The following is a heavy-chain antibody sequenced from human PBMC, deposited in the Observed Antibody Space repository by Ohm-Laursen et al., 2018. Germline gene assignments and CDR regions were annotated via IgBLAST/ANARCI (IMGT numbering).Heavy chain of an antibody. CDR1: GGSFTDYF. CDR2: INESGSS. D-gene: IGHD3-3*01. CDR3: ARGRHSRVVHAFDI. V-gene: IGHV4-34*01. Sequence: SETLSLTCAVYGGSFTDYFWNWIRQPPGKGLEWIGEINESGSSNDNPSLKSRVTISVDTSKNQFSLKLNSVTAADTAMYYCARGRHSRVVHAFDIWGQGTMVTVSS. J-gene: IGHJ3*02.